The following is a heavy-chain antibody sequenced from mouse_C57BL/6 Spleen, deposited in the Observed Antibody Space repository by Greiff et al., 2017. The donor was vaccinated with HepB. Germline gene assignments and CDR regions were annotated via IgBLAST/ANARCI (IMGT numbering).Heavy chain of an antibody. D-gene: IGHD2-2*01. CDR2: IYPGDGDT. CDR1: GYAFSSSW. CDR3: ATEPDGYDDY. J-gene: IGHJ2*01. V-gene: IGHV1-82*01. Sequence: VQLQQSGPELVKPGASVKISCKASGYAFSSSWMNWVKQRPGKGLEWIGRIYPGDGDTNYNGKFKGKATLTADKSSSTAYMQLSSLTSEDSAVYFCATEPDGYDDYWGQGTTLTVSS.